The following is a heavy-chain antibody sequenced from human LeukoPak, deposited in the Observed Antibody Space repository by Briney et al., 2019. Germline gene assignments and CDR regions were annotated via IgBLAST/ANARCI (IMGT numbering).Heavy chain of an antibody. CDR2: ISPYNDNT. V-gene: IGHV1-18*04. D-gene: IGHD6-19*01. Sequence: GASVKVSCKASGYSFTSYYMHWVRQAPGQGLEWMGWISPYNDNTNYAQKLQGRVTMTTDTSTSTAYMELRSLRSDDTAVYYCARGGVGSGIGFDYWGQGTLVTVSS. CDR1: GYSFTSYY. CDR3: ARGGVGSGIGFDY. J-gene: IGHJ4*02.